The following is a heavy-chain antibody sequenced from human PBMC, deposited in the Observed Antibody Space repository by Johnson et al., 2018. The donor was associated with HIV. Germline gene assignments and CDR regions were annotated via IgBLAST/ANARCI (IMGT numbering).Heavy chain of an antibody. V-gene: IGHV3-11*04. CDR3: ARGMYAFDI. J-gene: IGHJ3*02. CDR1: GFIFSDYY. CDR2: ISTSGSTI. Sequence: QVQLVESGGGLVRPGGSLILSCAASGFIFSDYYMSWIRQAPGRGLDWVSYISTSGSTINYADSVKGRFTISRDNAKKSLYLQMNSLRAEDTAVYYCARGMYAFDIWGQGTMVTVSS.